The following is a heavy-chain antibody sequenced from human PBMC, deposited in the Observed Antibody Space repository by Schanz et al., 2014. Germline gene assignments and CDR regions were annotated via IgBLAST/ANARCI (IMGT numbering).Heavy chain of an antibody. CDR1: GGTFSSST. V-gene: IGHV1-69*02. D-gene: IGHD3-10*01. Sequence: QVQLVHSGAEVKKPGSSVKVSCKASGGTFSSSTLTWVRQAPGQGLEWMGRIIPILDKTNYAQKFQGRVTMTADKSTSTVYMELSGLRSGDTAVYYCATNSPFRMVRGSNAFDAWGQGTMVTVSS. J-gene: IGHJ3*01. CDR3: ATNSPFRMVRGSNAFDA. CDR2: IIPILDKT.